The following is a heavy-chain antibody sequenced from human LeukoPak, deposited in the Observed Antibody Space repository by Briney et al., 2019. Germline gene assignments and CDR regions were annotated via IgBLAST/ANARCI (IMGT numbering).Heavy chain of an antibody. D-gene: IGHD2/OR15-2a*01. Sequence: PGGSLRLSCAASGFTFSSYAMHWVRQAPGKGLEYVSAISSNGGSTYYANSVKGRFTISRDNSKNTLYLQMNSLRAEDTAVYYCARDPPNIRFDIWGQGTMVTVSS. CDR1: GFTFSSYA. CDR3: ARDPPNIRFDI. V-gene: IGHV3-64*01. J-gene: IGHJ3*02. CDR2: ISSNGGST.